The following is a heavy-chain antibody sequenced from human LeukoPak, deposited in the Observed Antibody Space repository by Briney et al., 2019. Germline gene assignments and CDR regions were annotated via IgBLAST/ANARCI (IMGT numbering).Heavy chain of an antibody. CDR3: ARDSAGNQYSSGNFDL. J-gene: IGHJ4*02. CDR2: LYAGGES. Sequence: GRSLRLSCAASGFTFDDYAMHWVRQAPGKGLEWVSVLYAGGESYYADSVLGRFTISRDNSNNTVFLEMNSLTADDTAVYFCARDSAGNQYSSGNFDLWGQGTLVTVSS. CDR1: GFTFDDYA. V-gene: IGHV3-53*01. D-gene: IGHD3-10*01.